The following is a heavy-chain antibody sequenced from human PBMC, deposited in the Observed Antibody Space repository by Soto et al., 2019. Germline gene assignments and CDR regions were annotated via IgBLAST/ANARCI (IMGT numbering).Heavy chain of an antibody. D-gene: IGHD3-16*01. J-gene: IGHJ6*02. Sequence: QVQLVQSGAEVKNPGASVKVSCKASGYTFTRYGIGWARQAPGQGLEWMGWINTYNGNTNYAQNVQGRVTLTTDTSTSTAYMERRNLRSNDTAIYYCAMVDVYVTPSPQDVWGQGTTVIVSS. CDR2: INTYNGNT. CDR3: AMVDVYVTPSPQDV. V-gene: IGHV1-18*01. CDR1: GYTFTRYG.